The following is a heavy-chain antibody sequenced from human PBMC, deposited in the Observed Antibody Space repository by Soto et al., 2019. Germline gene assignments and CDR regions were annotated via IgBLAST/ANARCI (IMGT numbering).Heavy chain of an antibody. V-gene: IGHV3-48*01. CDR1: GFILSDCA. J-gene: IGHJ6*03. D-gene: IGHD7-27*01. Sequence: EVQLVESGGGLVQPGGSLRLSCATSGFILSDCAMNWVRQAPGKGLEWVSYISSSGSVIDYADSVKGRFTVSSDNARNSLYLQKNSLRAEDTAVYYCARDLSWGSNWYYYMDVWGKGTTVTVSS. CDR3: ARDLSWGSNWYYYMDV. CDR2: ISSSGSVI.